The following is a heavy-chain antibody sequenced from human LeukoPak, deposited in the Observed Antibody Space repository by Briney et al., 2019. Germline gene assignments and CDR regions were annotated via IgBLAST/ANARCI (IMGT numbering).Heavy chain of an antibody. CDR2: ISSSSSYI. CDR1: GFTFSSYS. Sequence: PGGSLRLSCAASGFTFSSYSMNWVRQAPGKELEWVSSISSSSSYIYYADSVRGRFTISRDNAKNSLYLQMNSLRAEDTAVYYCARAIGGYSYGYHFDYWGQGTLVTVSS. V-gene: IGHV3-21*01. D-gene: IGHD5-18*01. CDR3: ARAIGGYSYGYHFDY. J-gene: IGHJ4*02.